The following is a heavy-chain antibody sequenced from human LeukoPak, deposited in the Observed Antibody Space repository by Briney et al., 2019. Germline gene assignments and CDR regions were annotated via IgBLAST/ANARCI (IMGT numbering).Heavy chain of an antibody. CDR1: GFTFDDYT. V-gene: IGHV3-43D*03. CDR2: ISWDGGST. Sequence: GGSLRLSCAASGFTFDDYTMHWVRQAPGKGLEWVSLISWDGGSTYYADSVKGRFTISRDNSKNSLYLQMNSLRAEDTALYYCAKDRYCSGGSCSFSLDYWGQGTLVTVSS. CDR3: AKDRYCSGGSCSFSLDY. D-gene: IGHD2-15*01. J-gene: IGHJ4*02.